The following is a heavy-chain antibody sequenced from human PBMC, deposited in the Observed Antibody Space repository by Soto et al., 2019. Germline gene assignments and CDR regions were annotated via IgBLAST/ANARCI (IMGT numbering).Heavy chain of an antibody. J-gene: IGHJ4*02. CDR1: GGSISSGGYY. V-gene: IGHV4-31*03. CDR3: ARQSYYGSGSPYYFDY. Sequence: NPSETLSLTCTVSGGSISSGGYYWSWIRQHPGKGLEWIGYIYYSGSTYYNPSLKSRVTISVDTSKNQFSLKLSSVTAADTAVYYCARQSYYGSGSPYYFDYWGQGTLVTVSS. CDR2: IYYSGST. D-gene: IGHD3-10*01.